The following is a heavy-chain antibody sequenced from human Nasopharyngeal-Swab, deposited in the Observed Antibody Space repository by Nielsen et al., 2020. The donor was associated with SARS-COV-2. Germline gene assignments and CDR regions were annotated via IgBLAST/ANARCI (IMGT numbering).Heavy chain of an antibody. D-gene: IGHD2-2*01. CDR3: ARAGQIVVVPAATDY. CDR1: EFTFSSYA. Sequence: GGSLRLSCAASEFTFSSYAMHWVRQAPGKGLEWVAVISYDGSNKYYADSVKGRFTISRDNSKNTLYLQMNSLRAEDTAVYYCARAGQIVVVPAATDYWGQGTLVTVSS. CDR2: ISYDGSNK. V-gene: IGHV3-30*04. J-gene: IGHJ4*02.